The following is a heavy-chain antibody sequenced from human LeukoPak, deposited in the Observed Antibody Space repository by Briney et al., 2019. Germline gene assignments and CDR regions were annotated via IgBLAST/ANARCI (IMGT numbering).Heavy chain of an antibody. CDR3: ASGELDPYYFDY. D-gene: IGHD1-26*01. V-gene: IGHV4-61*01. Sequence: SETLSLTCTVSDGSISSSSYYWSWIRQPPGKGLEWIGYIYYSGSTNYNPSLKSRVTISVDTSKNQFSLKLSSVTAADTAVYYCASGELDPYYFDYWGQGTLVTVSS. CDR2: IYYSGST. J-gene: IGHJ4*02. CDR1: DGSISSSSYY.